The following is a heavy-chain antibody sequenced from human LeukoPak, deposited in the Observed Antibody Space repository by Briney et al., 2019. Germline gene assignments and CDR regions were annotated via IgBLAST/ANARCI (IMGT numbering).Heavy chain of an antibody. CDR1: GFTFSSYG. CDR2: IRYDGSNK. Sequence: GGSLRLSCAASGFTFSSYGMHWVRQAPGRGLEWVAFIRYDGSNKYYADSVKGRFTISRDNSKNTLYLQMNSLRAEDTAVYYCAKDARSGYSSNLFDYWGQGTLVTVSS. CDR3: AKDARSGYSSNLFDY. D-gene: IGHD6-19*01. J-gene: IGHJ4*02. V-gene: IGHV3-30*02.